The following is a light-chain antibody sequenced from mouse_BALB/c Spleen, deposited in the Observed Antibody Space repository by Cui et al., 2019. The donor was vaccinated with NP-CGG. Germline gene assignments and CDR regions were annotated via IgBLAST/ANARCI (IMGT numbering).Light chain of an antibody. CDR3: QQWSSKPRT. V-gene: IGKV4-68*01. Sequence: QIVLTQSPALMSASPGEKVTMTCSASSSVSYMYWYQQKPRSSPKPWIYLTSNLASGVPARFSGSGSGTSYSLTISSMEAEDAATYYCQQWSSKPRTFGGGTKLEIK. J-gene: IGKJ1*01. CDR2: LTS. CDR1: SSVSY.